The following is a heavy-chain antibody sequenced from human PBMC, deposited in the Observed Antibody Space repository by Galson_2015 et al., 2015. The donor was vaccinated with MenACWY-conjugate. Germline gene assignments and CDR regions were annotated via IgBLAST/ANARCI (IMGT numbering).Heavy chain of an antibody. Sequence: QSGAEVKKPGESLKISCQVSGYTFTTYWIGWVRQMPGKGLEWMGIIYPGDSNTRYSPSFEGQVTISVDKSIRTVYLQWSTLKASDTAMYFCARREDYYGSGRTFSWFDSWGQGTLVTVSS. CDR2: IYPGDSNT. V-gene: IGHV5-51*01. J-gene: IGHJ5*01. CDR3: ARREDYYGSGRTFSWFDS. D-gene: IGHD3-10*01. CDR1: GYTFTTYW.